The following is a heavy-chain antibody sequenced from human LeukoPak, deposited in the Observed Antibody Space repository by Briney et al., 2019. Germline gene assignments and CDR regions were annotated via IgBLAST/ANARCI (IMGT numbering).Heavy chain of an antibody. D-gene: IGHD3-3*01. Sequence: SETLSLTCAVSVYSISSGYYWGWLGQPPGKGVEWLGSIYHSGSTYYNPSLKSRVTISVDTSRNQFSLKLSSVTAADTAVYYCARHPPFWSGRYYFDYWGQGTLVTVSS. J-gene: IGHJ4*02. CDR1: VYSISSGYY. CDR2: IYHSGST. V-gene: IGHV4-38-2*01. CDR3: ARHPPFWSGRYYFDY.